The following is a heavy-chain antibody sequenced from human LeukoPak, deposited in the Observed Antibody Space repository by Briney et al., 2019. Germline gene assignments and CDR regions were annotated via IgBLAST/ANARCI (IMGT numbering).Heavy chain of an antibody. V-gene: IGHV4-34*01. CDR1: GGSFSGYY. J-gene: IGHJ4*02. D-gene: IGHD6-6*01. CDR3: ARGQGSSSPAHFDY. CDR2: INHSGST. Sequence: PSETLSPTCAVYGGSFSGYYWSWIRQPPGKGLEWIGEINHSGSTNYNPSLKSRVTISVDTSKNQFSLKLSSVTAADTAVYYCARGQGSSSPAHFDYWGQGTLVTVSS.